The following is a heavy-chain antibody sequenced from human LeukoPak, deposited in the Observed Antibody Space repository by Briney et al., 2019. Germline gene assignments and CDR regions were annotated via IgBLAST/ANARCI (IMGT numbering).Heavy chain of an antibody. CDR2: ISSSSSYI. V-gene: IGHV3-21*01. CDR3: AKGWDVDTAIDY. Sequence: GGSLRLSCAASGFTFSSYSMNWVRQAPGKGLEWVSSISSSSSYIYYADSVKGRFTISRDNAKNSLYLQMNSLRAEDTAVYYCAKGWDVDTAIDYWGQGTLVTVSS. D-gene: IGHD5-18*01. J-gene: IGHJ4*02. CDR1: GFTFSSYS.